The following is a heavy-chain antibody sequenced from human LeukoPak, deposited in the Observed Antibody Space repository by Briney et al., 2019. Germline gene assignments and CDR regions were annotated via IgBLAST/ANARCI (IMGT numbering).Heavy chain of an antibody. CDR2: IIPIFGTA. CDR1: GYTFTGYY. CDR3: ARPAAAGNYYYYGMDV. J-gene: IGHJ6*02. Sequence: SVKVSCKTSGYTFTGYYMHWVRQAPGQGLEWMGGIIPIFGTANYAQKFQGRVTITADESTSTAYMELSSLRSEDTAVYYCARPAAAGNYYYYGMDVWGQGTTVTVSS. D-gene: IGHD6-13*01. V-gene: IGHV1-69*13.